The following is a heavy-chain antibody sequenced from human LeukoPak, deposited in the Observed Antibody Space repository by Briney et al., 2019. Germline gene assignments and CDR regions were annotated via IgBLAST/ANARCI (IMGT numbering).Heavy chain of an antibody. Sequence: GGSLRLSCAASGFTFSRNSMNWVRQAPGKGLEWVSSISSSTSYIYYADSVKGRFTISRDDAKNSLYVQMNNLRVEDTAVYYCARDENGDSDFDLWGRGTLVTVSS. D-gene: IGHD5-12*01. CDR1: GFTFSRNS. J-gene: IGHJ2*01. V-gene: IGHV3-21*06. CDR3: ARDENGDSDFDL. CDR2: ISSSTSYI.